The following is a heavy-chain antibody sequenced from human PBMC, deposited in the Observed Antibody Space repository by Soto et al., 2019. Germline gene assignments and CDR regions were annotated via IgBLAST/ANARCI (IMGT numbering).Heavy chain of an antibody. CDR2: ISSNGGST. J-gene: IGHJ6*02. D-gene: IGHD6-13*01. Sequence: GGSLRLSCAASGFTFSSYAMHWVRQAPWKGLEYVSAISSNGGSTYYANSVKGRFTISRDNSKNTLYLQMGSLRAEDMAVYYCTRRSIAAAGNYYYYGMDVWGQGTTVTVS. CDR1: GFTFSSYA. V-gene: IGHV3-64*01. CDR3: TRRSIAAAGNYYYYGMDV.